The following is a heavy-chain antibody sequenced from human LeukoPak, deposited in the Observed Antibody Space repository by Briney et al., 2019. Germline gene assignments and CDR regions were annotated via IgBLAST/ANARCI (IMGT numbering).Heavy chain of an antibody. CDR2: ISGNGDNT. V-gene: IGHV3-64D*06. J-gene: IGHJ3*01. D-gene: IGHD2-15*01. CDR3: TRDSALLGVAFDL. CDR1: GFPFNTYA. Sequence: GGSLRLSCSASGFPFNTYAIHWVRQAPGKGPEYVAGISGNGDNTDFADSAKGRFTISRDNSKSTLFLQMNSLRAEDTAVYFCTRDSALLGVAFDLWGQGTVVTASS.